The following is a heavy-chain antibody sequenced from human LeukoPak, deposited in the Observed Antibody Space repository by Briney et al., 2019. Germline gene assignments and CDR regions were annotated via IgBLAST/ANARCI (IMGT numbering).Heavy chain of an antibody. CDR2: INHSGST. D-gene: IGHD4-17*01. CDR3: ASRFNDYGDYGGDY. CDR1: SGLFRGYQ. J-gene: IGHJ4*02. V-gene: IGHV4-34*01. Sequence: SETLSLTCAVYSGLFRGYQWSWIRQPPGKGLEWIGEINHSGSTNYNPSLKSRVTISVDTSKNQFSLKLSSVTAADTAVYYCASRFNDYGDYGGDYWGQGTLVTVSS.